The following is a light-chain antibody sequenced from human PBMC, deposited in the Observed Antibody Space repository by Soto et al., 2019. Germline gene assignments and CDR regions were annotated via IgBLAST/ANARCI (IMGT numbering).Light chain of an antibody. CDR1: QSVNSVY. CDR2: GAS. V-gene: IGKV3-20*01. CDR3: QQYDSSPRT. Sequence: NVFEHAPRPLSLSPGERATLSCRASQSVNSVYLAWYQQKPGQAPRLLIYGASSRATGIPDRFSGSGSGTDFTLTISRLDPEDFAVYFCQQYDSSPRTFGQGTKVDIK. J-gene: IGKJ1*01.